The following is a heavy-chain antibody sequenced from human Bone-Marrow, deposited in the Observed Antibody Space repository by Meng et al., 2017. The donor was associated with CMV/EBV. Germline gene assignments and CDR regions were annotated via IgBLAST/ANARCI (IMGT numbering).Heavy chain of an antibody. CDR2: ISSSSSYI. J-gene: IGHJ6*02. CDR3: ARDEGDITIFGVVIISSGMDV. Sequence: GGSLRLSCAASGFTFSSYEMNWVRQAPGKGLEWVSSISSSSSYIYYADSVKGRFTISRDNAKNSLYLQMNSLRAEDTAVYYCARDEGDITIFGVVIISSGMDVWGQGTTVTVSS. D-gene: IGHD3-3*01. V-gene: IGHV3-21*04. CDR1: GFTFSSYE.